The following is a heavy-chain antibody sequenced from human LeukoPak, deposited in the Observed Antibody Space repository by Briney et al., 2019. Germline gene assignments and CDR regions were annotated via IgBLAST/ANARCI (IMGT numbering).Heavy chain of an antibody. CDR1: GFTFSSYW. D-gene: IGHD2-21*02. V-gene: IGHV3-7*01. CDR3: ARGRGCSPGGDCYVKDY. Sequence: GGSLRLSCAASGFTFSSYWMSWVRQAPGKGLEWVANIKQDGSEKYYVDSVKGRFTISRDNAKNSLYLQMNSLRAEDTAVYYCARGRGCSPGGDCYVKDYWGQGTLVTVSS. CDR2: IKQDGSEK. J-gene: IGHJ4*02.